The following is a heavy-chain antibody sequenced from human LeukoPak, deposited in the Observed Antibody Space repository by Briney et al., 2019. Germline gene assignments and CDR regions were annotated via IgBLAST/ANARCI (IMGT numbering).Heavy chain of an antibody. CDR3: ARAEYFYDSSGYYKHPLDN. CDR2: ISSMSDSI. V-gene: IGHV3-21*01. J-gene: IGHJ4*02. CDR1: GFSFSSFT. D-gene: IGHD3-22*01. Sequence: GGPLRLSCAASGFSFSSFTMNWVRQAPGKGLEWVSSISSMSDSIYYADSVKGRFTISRDNARNSLYLQMNSLRVEDTAVYYCARAEYFYDSSGYYKHPLDNWGQGTLVTVSS.